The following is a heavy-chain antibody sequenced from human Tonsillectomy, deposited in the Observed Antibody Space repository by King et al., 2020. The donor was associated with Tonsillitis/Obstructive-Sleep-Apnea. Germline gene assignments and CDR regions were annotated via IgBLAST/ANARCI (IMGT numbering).Heavy chain of an antibody. CDR1: GFTFREYG. CDR3: TRVGTGGRYSYDL. Sequence: VQLVESGGGLEQPGRSLRLSCTVSGFTFREYGMSWVRQAPGKGLEWVGFIRSKTYGGTTEYAASVKGRFTISRDESKSIAYVQMNSLKTEDTAVYYCTRVGTGGRYSYDLWGQGTMVTVSS. D-gene: IGHD1-26*01. CDR2: IRSKTYGGTT. J-gene: IGHJ3*01. V-gene: IGHV3-49*04.